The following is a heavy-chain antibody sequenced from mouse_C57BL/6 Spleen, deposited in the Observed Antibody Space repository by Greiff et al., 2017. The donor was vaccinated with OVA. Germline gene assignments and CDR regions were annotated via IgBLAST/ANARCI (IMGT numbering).Heavy chain of an antibody. J-gene: IGHJ3*01. D-gene: IGHD2-1*01. CDR3: TRSHYGNYGFAY. CDR2: IDPETGGT. Sequence: QVQLQQSGAELVRPGASVTLSCKASGYTFTDYEMHWVKQTPVHGLEWIGAIDPETGGTSYNQKFKGKAILTADKSSSTAYMELRSLTSEDSAVYYCTRSHYGNYGFAYWGQGTLVTVSA. V-gene: IGHV1-15*01. CDR1: GYTFTDYE.